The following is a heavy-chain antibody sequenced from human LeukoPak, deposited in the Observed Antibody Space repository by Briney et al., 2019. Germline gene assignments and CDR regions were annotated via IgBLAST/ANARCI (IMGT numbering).Heavy chain of an antibody. J-gene: IGHJ6*03. CDR2: ITPIFGTS. D-gene: IGHD3-16*02. CDR3: ARVYLPGRYYYMDV. CDR1: GGTFSSYS. Sequence: GASVKVSCKASGGTFSSYSISWVRQAPGQGLEWMGGITPIFGTSKYAQKVQGRVTMTTDESTSTAYMELSSLRSEDTAVYYCARVYLPGRYYYMDVWGKGTTVTVSS. V-gene: IGHV1-69*05.